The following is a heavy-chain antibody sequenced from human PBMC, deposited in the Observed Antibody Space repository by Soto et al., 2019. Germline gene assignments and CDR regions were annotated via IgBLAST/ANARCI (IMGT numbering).Heavy chain of an antibody. CDR3: TRGPRPSSVGTGAF. V-gene: IGHV3-74*01. CDR2: ISDDGGRA. J-gene: IGHJ4*02. D-gene: IGHD3-10*01. CDR1: GFTFSMYW. Sequence: GGSLRLSCTASGFTFSMYWMHWVRQVPGKGPEWVSRISDDGGRADYADSVKGRFTISRDNAKNTLYLEMHVLRADDTAVYYCTRGPRPSSVGTGAFWGQGTPVTVSS.